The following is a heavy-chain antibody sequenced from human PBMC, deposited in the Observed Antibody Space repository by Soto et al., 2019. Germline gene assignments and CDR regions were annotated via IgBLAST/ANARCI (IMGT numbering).Heavy chain of an antibody. CDR2: ISGDGGNK. Sequence: QVHLVESGGGVVQPGKSLRLSCTASGLTFSSYAVHWDRQAPGKGLEWVSVISGDGGNKYFAESVRGRFLISRDNSKNTVYLQMNSLRHEDTAVYFCARRLTSTVSALGYWGQGTLVTVSS. J-gene: IGHJ4*02. CDR3: ARRLTSTVSALGY. V-gene: IGHV3-30-3*01. D-gene: IGHD6-19*01. CDR1: GLTFSSYA.